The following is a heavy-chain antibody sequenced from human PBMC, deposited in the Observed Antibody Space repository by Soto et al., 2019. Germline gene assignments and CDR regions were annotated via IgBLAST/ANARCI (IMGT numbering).Heavy chain of an antibody. D-gene: IGHD2-21*01. CDR1: GFTFISSF. J-gene: IGHJ4*02. CDR3: ARAGHIVVVTPSDY. Sequence: GGSLRLSCVASGFTFISSFMGWVRQAPGKGLEWVANINQDGGGTYYVDSVEGRFTISRDNAKDSLYLQMNSLRGEDTAVYYCARAGHIVVVTPSDYWGQGTLVTVS. V-gene: IGHV3-7*03. CDR2: INQDGGGT.